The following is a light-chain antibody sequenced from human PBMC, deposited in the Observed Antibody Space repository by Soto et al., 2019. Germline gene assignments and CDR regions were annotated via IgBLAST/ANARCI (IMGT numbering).Light chain of an antibody. CDR1: QSVSSSY. J-gene: IGKJ1*01. CDR3: QQYGSSPWT. Sequence: EIXLTQSPGTLSLSPGERATLSCRASQSVSSSYLAWYHQKPGQAPRLLIYGASSRATGIPDRFSGSGSGTDFTLTISRLEPEDFAVYYCQQYGSSPWTFGQGTKV. V-gene: IGKV3-20*01. CDR2: GAS.